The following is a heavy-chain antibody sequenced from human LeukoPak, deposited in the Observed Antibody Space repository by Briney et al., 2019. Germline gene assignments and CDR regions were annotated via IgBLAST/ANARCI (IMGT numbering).Heavy chain of an antibody. CDR3: AKDLGGSGFP. D-gene: IGHD3-22*01. CDR1: GFTFSSYA. J-gene: IGHJ5*02. CDR2: ITGGGGST. V-gene: IGHV3-23*01. Sequence: PGGSLRLSCAASGFTFSSYAMSWVRQAPGKGLEWVSTITGGGGSTYYADSVKGRFTISRDNSKNTLYLQMNSLRAEDTALYHCAKDLGGSGFPWGQGTLVTVSS.